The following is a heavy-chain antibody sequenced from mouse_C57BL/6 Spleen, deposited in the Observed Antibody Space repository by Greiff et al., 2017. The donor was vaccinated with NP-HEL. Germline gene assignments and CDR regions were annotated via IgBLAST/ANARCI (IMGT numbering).Heavy chain of an antibody. D-gene: IGHD3-2*02. CDR1: GYTFTDYY. V-gene: IGHV1-26*01. CDR3: ATPRQLRPLFAY. Sequence: EVQLQQSGPELVKPGASVKISCKASGYTFTDYYMNWVKQSHGKSLEWIGDINPNNGGTSYNQKFKGKATLTVDKSSSTAYMELRSLTSEDSAVYYCATPRQLRPLFAYWGQGTLVTVSA. J-gene: IGHJ3*01. CDR2: INPNNGGT.